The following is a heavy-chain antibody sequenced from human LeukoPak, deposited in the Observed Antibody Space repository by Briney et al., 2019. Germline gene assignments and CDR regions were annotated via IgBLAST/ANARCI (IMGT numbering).Heavy chain of an antibody. CDR1: GGSISSSNW. Sequence: SETLSLTCAVSGGSISSSNWWSWVRQPPGKGLEWIGEIYHSGSTNYNPSLKSRVTISVDKSKNQFSLKLSSVTAADTAVYYCASARVDGRAYYFDYWGQGTLVTVSS. V-gene: IGHV4-4*02. D-gene: IGHD1-26*01. CDR3: ASARVDGRAYYFDY. CDR2: IYHSGST. J-gene: IGHJ4*02.